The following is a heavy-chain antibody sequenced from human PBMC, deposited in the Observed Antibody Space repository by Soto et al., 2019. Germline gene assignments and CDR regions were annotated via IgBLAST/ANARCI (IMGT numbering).Heavy chain of an antibody. J-gene: IGHJ4*02. D-gene: IGHD6-25*01. CDR3: TSGAAF. CDR2: ISSDGRST. Sequence: EVQLVESGGGLVQPGGSLRISCAAPGFTLSTGWMHWVRQTPGKGLLWVSRISSDGRSTNYADSVGGRFTVSWDNARANLYLHMSSPRVEDTAVYDWTSGAAFRGQGILVSVSS. V-gene: IGHV3-74*01. CDR1: GFTLSTGW.